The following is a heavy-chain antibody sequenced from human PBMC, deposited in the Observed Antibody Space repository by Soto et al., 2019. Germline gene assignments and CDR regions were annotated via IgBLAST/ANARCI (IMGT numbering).Heavy chain of an antibody. J-gene: IGHJ4*02. CDR3: AGGNFRY. V-gene: IGHV1-8*02. Sequence: GXSVEVSFRASGYKFNTFDIYWVRQATGHGLEWMGWMNPNSGNTGYAQELRGRVTMTRNTSNTTAYMELTSLTSDDTGVYYCAGGNFRYWGQGTLVTVYS. CDR1: GYKFNTFD. CDR2: MNPNSGNT.